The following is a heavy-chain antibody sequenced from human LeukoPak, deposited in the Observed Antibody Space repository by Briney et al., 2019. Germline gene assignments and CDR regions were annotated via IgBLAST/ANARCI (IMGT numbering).Heavy chain of an antibody. CDR3: ARNLWFGESSDAFDM. CDR2: INPRSGGT. CDR1: GYSFTGHY. V-gene: IGHV1-2*02. J-gene: IGHJ3*02. Sequence: ASVKVSCKASGYSFTGHYMHWVRQAPGQGLEWMGWINPRSGGTNYAQKFQGRVTMTRDTSISTAYMDMSSLRSDDTAVYYCARNLWFGESSDAFDMWGQGTMVTVSS. D-gene: IGHD3-10*01.